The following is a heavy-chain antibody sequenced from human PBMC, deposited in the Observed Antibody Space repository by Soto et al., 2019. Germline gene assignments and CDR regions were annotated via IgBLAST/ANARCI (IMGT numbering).Heavy chain of an antibody. V-gene: IGHV1-3*01. CDR2: INDGNGNT. J-gene: IGHJ4*02. CDR3: ARETSIAASFSYFDY. CDR1: GYTFTSYA. Sequence: QVQLVQSGAEVKKPGASVKVSCKASGYTFTSYAMHWVRQAPGQRLEWMGWINDGNGNTKYSQKFQGRITITRNTSASTAYMELSSLRSEDTAVYYCARETSIAASFSYFDYWGQGTLVTVSS. D-gene: IGHD6-6*01.